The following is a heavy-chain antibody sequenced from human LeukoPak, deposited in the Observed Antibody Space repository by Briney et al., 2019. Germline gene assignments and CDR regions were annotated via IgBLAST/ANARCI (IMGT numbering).Heavy chain of an antibody. V-gene: IGHV3-23*01. CDR2: ISGSGGST. CDR3: AKTPREVRGVTDY. CDR1: GFTFNSYG. Sequence: GGTLRLSCAASGFTFNSYGMSWVRQAPGKGLEWVSGISGSGGSTYYADSVKGRFTISRDNSKNTLYLQMNSLRAEDTAVYYCAKTPREVRGVTDYWGQGTLVTVSS. D-gene: IGHD3-10*01. J-gene: IGHJ4*02.